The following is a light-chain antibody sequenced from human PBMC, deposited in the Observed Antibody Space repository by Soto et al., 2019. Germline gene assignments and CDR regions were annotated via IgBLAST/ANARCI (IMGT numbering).Light chain of an antibody. CDR3: RQRSSWPRT. V-gene: IGKV3D-20*02. J-gene: IGKJ1*01. CDR1: QSVSSSY. Sequence: EIVLTQSPGTLSLSPGERATLSCRASQSVSSSYLAWYQQRPGQAPRLLIYDASNRATGIPARFSGSGSGTDFTLTISSLEPEDFAVYYCRQRSSWPRTFGQGTKVDIK. CDR2: DAS.